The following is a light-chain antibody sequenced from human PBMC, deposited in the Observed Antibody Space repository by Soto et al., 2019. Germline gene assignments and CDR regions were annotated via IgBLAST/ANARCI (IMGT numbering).Light chain of an antibody. J-gene: IGKJ4*01. CDR2: DAS. CDR1: QSVSSY. V-gene: IGKV3-11*01. Sequence: EIVLTQSPATLSLSPGERATLSCRASQSVSSYLAWYQQKPGQAPRLLIYDASNRATGIPARFSGSGSGTDFTLAISSLEPEEFAVYYCQQRSNSPTFGGGTKVEIK. CDR3: QQRSNSPT.